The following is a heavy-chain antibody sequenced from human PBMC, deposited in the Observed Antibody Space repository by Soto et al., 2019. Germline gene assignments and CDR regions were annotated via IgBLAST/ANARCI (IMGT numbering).Heavy chain of an antibody. CDR2: MNPNSGNT. CDR3: ARLFMITFGGVIVTELFDY. D-gene: IGHD3-16*02. CDR1: GYTFTSYD. V-gene: IGHV1-8*01. J-gene: IGHJ4*02. Sequence: ASVKVSCKASGYTFTSYDINWVRQATGQGLEWMGWMNPNSGNTGYAQKFQGRVTMTRNTSISTAYMELSSLRSEDTAVYYCARLFMITFGGVIVTELFDYWGQGTLVTVSS.